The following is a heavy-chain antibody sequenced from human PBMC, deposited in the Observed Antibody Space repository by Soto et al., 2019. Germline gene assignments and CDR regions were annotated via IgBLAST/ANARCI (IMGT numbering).Heavy chain of an antibody. V-gene: IGHV4-31*01. CDR3: AREIAAAAYSFDP. CDR2: IYYNGSP. Sequence: QVQLQESGPGLVKPSQTLSLTCTVSGGSISSGGYYWSWIRQHPGKGMEWIGYIYYNGSPYYNPSVKSPVSISVDMSKNQIPLKLSAVTAADTAVYYWAREIAAAAYSFDPWGQGTLVTFSS. D-gene: IGHD6-13*01. CDR1: GGSISSGGYY. J-gene: IGHJ5*02.